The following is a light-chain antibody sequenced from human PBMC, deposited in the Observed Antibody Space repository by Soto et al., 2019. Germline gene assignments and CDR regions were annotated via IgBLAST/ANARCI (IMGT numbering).Light chain of an antibody. V-gene: IGLV2-14*01. CDR2: EVT. Sequence: QPALAQPASVSGSPGLSITISCTGTSSDVGGYNSVSWYQQHPGKSPKLLIHEVTDRPSGVSSRFSGSKSGNTASLTISGLQADDEADYYCSSYTSSDTLVFGTGTKVTVL. CDR1: SSDVGGYNS. J-gene: IGLJ1*01. CDR3: SSYTSSDTLV.